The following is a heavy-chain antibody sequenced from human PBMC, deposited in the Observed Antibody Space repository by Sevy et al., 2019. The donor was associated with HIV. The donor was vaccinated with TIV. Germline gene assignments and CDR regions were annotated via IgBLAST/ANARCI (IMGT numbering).Heavy chain of an antibody. CDR2: IYSDGTT. CDR1: GFTVSRNF. Sequence: GGSLRLSCAASGFTVSRNFMSWIRQAPGKGLEWVSIIYSDGTTFYADSVKGRFTISRDNSRNTLHLQMNTLRAEDTAVYYCVGADRPNQGDFWGQGTLVTVSS. D-gene: IGHD6-6*01. J-gene: IGHJ4*02. V-gene: IGHV3-53*01. CDR3: VGADRPNQGDF.